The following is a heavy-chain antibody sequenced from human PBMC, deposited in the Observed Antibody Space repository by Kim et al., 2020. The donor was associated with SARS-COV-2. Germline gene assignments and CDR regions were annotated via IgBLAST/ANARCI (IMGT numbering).Heavy chain of an antibody. D-gene: IGHD3-22*01. CDR3: ARHPGVIKGYYYYYYGMDV. J-gene: IGHJ6*02. CDR2: IYYSGST. Sequence: SETLSLTCTVSGGSISSSSYYWGWIRQPPGKGLEWIGSIYYSGSTYYNPSLKSRVTISVDTSKNQFSLKLSSVTAADTAVYYCARHPGVIKGYYYYYYGMDVWGQGTTVTVSS. V-gene: IGHV4-39*01. CDR1: GGSISSSSYY.